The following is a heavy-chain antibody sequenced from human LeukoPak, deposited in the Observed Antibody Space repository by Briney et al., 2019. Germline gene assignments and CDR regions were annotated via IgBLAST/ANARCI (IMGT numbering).Heavy chain of an antibody. CDR2: IKPIATGGTT. J-gene: IGHJ4*02. V-gene: IGHV3-15*01. CDR3: TTPPD. Sequence: SGGSLRLSCTASGFSFSDAWMTWVRQAPGKGLEWVGRIKPIATGGTTEYAAPVKGRFTISRDDSKNTVYLQMSSLESEDTAVYYCTTPPDWGQGTLVTVSS. CDR1: GFSFSDAW.